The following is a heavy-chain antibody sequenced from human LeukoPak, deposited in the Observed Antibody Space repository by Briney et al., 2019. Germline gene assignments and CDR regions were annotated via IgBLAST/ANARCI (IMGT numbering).Heavy chain of an antibody. CDR3: ARDEGGNSA. CDR2: IYTSGST. J-gene: IGHJ5*02. Sequence: PSETLSLTCTVSGGSISSGSYYWSWIRQPPGKGLEWIGRIYTSGSTNYNPSLKSRVTISVDTSKNQFSLKLSSVTAADTAVYYCARDEGGNSAWGQGTLVTVSS. V-gene: IGHV4-61*02. D-gene: IGHD4-23*01. CDR1: GGSISSGSYY.